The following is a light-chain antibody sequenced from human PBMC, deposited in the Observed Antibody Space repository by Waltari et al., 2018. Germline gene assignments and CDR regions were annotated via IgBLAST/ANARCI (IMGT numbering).Light chain of an antibody. CDR1: QSLLFRSTNKNY. CDR3: QQYDSTPPT. V-gene: IGKV4-1*01. CDR2: WAS. Sequence: DIVMTQSPDSLAVSLGERATINCKSSQSLLFRSTNKNYLAWYQQKPGQPPKLLIYWASIRQSGVPDRFSGSGSVTDFTLTISSLQAEDAAVYYCQQYDSTPPTFVGGTRVELK. J-gene: IGKJ4*01.